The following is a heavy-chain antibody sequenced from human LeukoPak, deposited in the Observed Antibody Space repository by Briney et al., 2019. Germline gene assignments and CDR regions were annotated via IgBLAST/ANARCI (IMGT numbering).Heavy chain of an antibody. Sequence: GGSLRLSCAASGFTFSSYSMNWVRQAPGKGLEWVSYISSSSSTIYYADSVKGRFTISRDNAKNSLYLQMNSLRAEDTAVYYCARTYYDFWSGYYSSWGIHYYFDYWGQGTLVTVSS. V-gene: IGHV3-48*01. J-gene: IGHJ4*02. CDR2: ISSSSSTI. D-gene: IGHD3-3*01. CDR3: ARTYYDFWSGYYSSWGIHYYFDY. CDR1: GFTFSSYS.